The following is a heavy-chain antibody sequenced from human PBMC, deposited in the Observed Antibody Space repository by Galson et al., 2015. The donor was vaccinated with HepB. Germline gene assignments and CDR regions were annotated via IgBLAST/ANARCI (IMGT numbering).Heavy chain of an antibody. D-gene: IGHD2-2*01. J-gene: IGHJ4*02. CDR3: ARDVYRSSTSCYFRSWGIDY. Sequence: SVKVSCKASGYTFSNYGMNWVRQAPGQGLQWMGWIKTNTGNPTYAQGFTGRFVFSLDTSVSTAYLQISSLKAEDTAVYYCARDVYRSSTSCYFRSWGIDYWGQGSLVTVSS. CDR2: IKTNTGNP. CDR1: GYTFSNYG. V-gene: IGHV7-4-1*02.